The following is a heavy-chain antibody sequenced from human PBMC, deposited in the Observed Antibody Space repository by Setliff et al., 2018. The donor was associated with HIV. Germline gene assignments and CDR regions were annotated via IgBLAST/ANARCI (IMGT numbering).Heavy chain of an antibody. V-gene: IGHV3-23*01. CDR1: GFTFSNYV. CDR3: AKRRYYDSSGYPLGDNWFDP. Sequence: GGSLRLSCAASGFTFSNYVMSWVRQTPGKGLEWVSAISGSGGSTYYADSVKGRFTISRDNSKNTLYLQMNSLRAEDTAVYYCAKRRYYDSSGYPLGDNWFDPWGQGTLVTVSS. D-gene: IGHD3-22*01. CDR2: ISGSGGST. J-gene: IGHJ5*02.